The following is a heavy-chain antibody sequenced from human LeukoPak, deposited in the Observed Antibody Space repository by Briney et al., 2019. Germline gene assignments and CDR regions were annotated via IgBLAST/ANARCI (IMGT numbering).Heavy chain of an antibody. V-gene: IGHV4-39*07. Sequence: SETLSLTCTVSGGSISSSSYYWGWIRQPPGKGLEWIGSIYYSGSTYYNPSLKSRVTISVDTSKNQFSLKLSSVTAADTAVYYCARSPNIDYCSSTSCYGRFDYWGQGTLVTVPS. D-gene: IGHD2-2*01. CDR3: ARSPNIDYCSSTSCYGRFDY. J-gene: IGHJ4*02. CDR2: IYYSGST. CDR1: GGSISSSSYY.